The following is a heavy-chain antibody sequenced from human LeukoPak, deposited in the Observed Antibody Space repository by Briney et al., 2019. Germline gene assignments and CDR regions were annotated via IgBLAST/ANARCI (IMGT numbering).Heavy chain of an antibody. V-gene: IGHV3-23*01. Sequence: GGSLRLSCAASGFTFSSYAMRWVRQAPGKGLEWVSAISGSGGSTYYADSVKGRFTISRDNAKNSLYLQMNSLRVEDTAFYYCAKDNRRHYTSGPNPDSLHWGQGALVTVSS. D-gene: IGHD6-19*01. CDR2: ISGSGGST. J-gene: IGHJ4*02. CDR1: GFTFSSYA. CDR3: AKDNRRHYTSGPNPDSLH.